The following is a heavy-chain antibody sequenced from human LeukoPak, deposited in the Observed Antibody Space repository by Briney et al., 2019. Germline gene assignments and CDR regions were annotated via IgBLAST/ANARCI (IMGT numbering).Heavy chain of an antibody. J-gene: IGHJ4*02. CDR3: ARGGIAVAEDY. CDR1: GFTFTAYT. V-gene: IGHV3-21*01. CDR2: ISGSTTDI. Sequence: PGGSLRLSCAASGFTFTAYTINWVRQAPGKGLEWVSYISGSTTDIYYADSVKGRFTISRDNAKRSVYLQMNSLRAEDTAVYYCARGGIAVAEDYWGQGTLVTVSS. D-gene: IGHD6-19*01.